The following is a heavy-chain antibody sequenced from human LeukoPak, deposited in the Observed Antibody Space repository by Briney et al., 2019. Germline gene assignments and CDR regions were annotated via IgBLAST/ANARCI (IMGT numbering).Heavy chain of an antibody. CDR3: AKEGYYYDSSGYYYRD. CDR2: ISGSGGST. CDR1: GSTFSSYA. J-gene: IGHJ4*02. V-gene: IGHV3-23*01. D-gene: IGHD3-22*01. Sequence: GGSLRLSCAASGSTFSSYAMSWVRQAPGKGLEWVSAISGSGGSTYYADSVKDRFTISRDNSKNTLYLQMNSLRAEDTAVYYCAKEGYYYDSSGYYYRDWGQGTLVTVSS.